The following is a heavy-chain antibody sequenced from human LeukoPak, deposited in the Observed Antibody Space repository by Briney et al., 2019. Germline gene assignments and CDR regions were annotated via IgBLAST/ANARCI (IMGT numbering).Heavy chain of an antibody. CDR2: IKQDGSES. Sequence: GGSLRLSCAASGFTFSSYWMSWVRQAPGKGLEWVANIKQDGSESYYVGSVKGRFTISRDNAKNSLYLQMDSLRGEDTAVYYCATGQGSRWDNWGLGTLVTVSS. D-gene: IGHD6-13*01. CDR3: ATGQGSRWDN. V-gene: IGHV3-7*01. J-gene: IGHJ4*02. CDR1: GFTFSSYW.